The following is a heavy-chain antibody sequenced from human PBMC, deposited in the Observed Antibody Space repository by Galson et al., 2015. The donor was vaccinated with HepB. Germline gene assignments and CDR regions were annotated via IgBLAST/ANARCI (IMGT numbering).Heavy chain of an antibody. D-gene: IGHD1-26*01. V-gene: IGHV3-21*01. Sequence: SLRLSCAASGFTFSDYTVNWVRQAPGKGLEWVSSIGSSNTSIYYADSVKGRFTMSRDNAKNSLFLQMKSLGAEDTAIYYCARGRLGATIRPVFDLWGQGTLVTVSS. CDR1: GFTFSDYT. CDR3: ARGRLGATIRPVFDL. CDR2: IGSSNTSI. J-gene: IGHJ4*01.